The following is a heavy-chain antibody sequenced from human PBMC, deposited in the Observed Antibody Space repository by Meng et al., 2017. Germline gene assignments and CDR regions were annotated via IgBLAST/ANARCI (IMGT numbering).Heavy chain of an antibody. CDR2: IIPIFGTA. J-gene: IGHJ4*02. V-gene: IGHV1-69*06. CDR3: ARGVGYGGNSLYFDY. Sequence: QVQVVQSGAEVKKPGSSVKVSCKASGGTFSSYAISWGRQAPGQGLEWMGGIIPIFGTANYAQKFQGRVTIIADKSTSTAYMELSSLRSEDTAVYYCARGVGYGGNSLYFDYWGQGTLVTVSS. CDR1: GGTFSSYA. D-gene: IGHD4-23*01.